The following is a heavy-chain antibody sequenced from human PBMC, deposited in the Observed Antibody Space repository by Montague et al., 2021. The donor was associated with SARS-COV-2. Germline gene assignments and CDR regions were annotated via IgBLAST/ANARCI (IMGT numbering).Heavy chain of an antibody. Sequence: SLRLSCAASGFDFSGYAMQWFRQAPGKGLEWVAFIWYDSSHKYYAESVEDRFTISKDNSQSTMYLQMNSLRAEDAALYFCARDGEDCPAATCYPDYWGQGALVTVSS. V-gene: IGHV3-33*01. CDR1: GFDFSGYA. D-gene: IGHD2-15*01. CDR3: ARDGEDCPAATCYPDY. J-gene: IGHJ4*02. CDR2: IWYDSSHK.